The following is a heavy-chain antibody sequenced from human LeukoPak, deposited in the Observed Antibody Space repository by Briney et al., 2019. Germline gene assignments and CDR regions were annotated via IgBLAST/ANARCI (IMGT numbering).Heavy chain of an antibody. J-gene: IGHJ3*02. V-gene: IGHV3-30-3*01. CDR3: AREGRYFDWSDAFDI. Sequence: GGSLRLSCAASGFTFSSYAMHWVRQAPGKGLEWVAVISYDGSNKYYADSVKGRFTISRDNSKNTLYLQMNSLRAEDTAVYYCAREGRYFDWSDAFDIWGQGTMVTVSS. D-gene: IGHD3-9*01. CDR2: ISYDGSNK. CDR1: GFTFSSYA.